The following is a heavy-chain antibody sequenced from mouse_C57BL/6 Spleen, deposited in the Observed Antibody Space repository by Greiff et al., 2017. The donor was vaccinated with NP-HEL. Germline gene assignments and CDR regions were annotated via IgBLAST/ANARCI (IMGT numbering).Heavy chain of an antibody. CDR2: ILPGSVST. Sequence: VPLPQSGAELMTPGASVNLSCPATGYTFPGYFIAWVKQRPGHGLEWIGEILPGSVSTNYNEKFKGKATFTADTSSNTAYMQLSSLTTEDSATDYCACTVVYYGSSYGGRYFDYWGQGTTLTVSS. V-gene: IGHV1-9*01. CDR3: ACTVVYYGSSYGGRYFDY. D-gene: IGHD1-1*01. CDR1: GYTFPGYF. J-gene: IGHJ2*01.